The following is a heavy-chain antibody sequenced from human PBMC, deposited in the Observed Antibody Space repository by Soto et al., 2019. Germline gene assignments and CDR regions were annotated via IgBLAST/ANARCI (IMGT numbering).Heavy chain of an antibody. D-gene: IGHD3-9*01. J-gene: IGHJ4*02. CDR1: GGSISSYY. Sequence: SETLSLTCTVSGGSISSYYWSWIRQPPGKGLEWIGYIYYSGSTNYNPSLKSRVTISVDTSKNQFSLKLSSVTAADTVVYSCARPYCDILTGNYLGYWGQGTLVTVSS. CDR3: ARPYCDILTGNYLGY. V-gene: IGHV4-59*01. CDR2: IYYSGST.